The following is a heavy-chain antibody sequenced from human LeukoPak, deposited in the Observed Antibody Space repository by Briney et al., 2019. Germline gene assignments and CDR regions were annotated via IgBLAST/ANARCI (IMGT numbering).Heavy chain of an antibody. CDR3: ARESHYYDSSGYYRY. CDR1: GGSISSYY. J-gene: IGHJ4*02. Sequence: PSETLSLTCTVSGGSISSYYWSWIRQLPGKGLEWIGYIYYSGSTNYNPSLKSRVTISVDTSKNQFSLKLSSVTAADTAVYYCARESHYYDSSGYYRYWGQGTLVTVSS. CDR2: IYYSGST. D-gene: IGHD3-22*01. V-gene: IGHV4-59*01.